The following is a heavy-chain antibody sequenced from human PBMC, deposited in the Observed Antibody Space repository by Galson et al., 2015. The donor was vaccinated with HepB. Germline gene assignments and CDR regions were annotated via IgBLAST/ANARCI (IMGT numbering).Heavy chain of an antibody. CDR2: FDPEDGET. CDR3: ATGERNDFWSGYHPPGSN. Sequence: SVKVSCKVSGYTLTELSMHWVRQAPGKGLEWMGGFDPEDGETIYAQKFQGRVTMTEDTSTDTAYMELSSLRSEDTAVYYCATGERNDFWSGYHPPGSNWGQGTLVTVSS. V-gene: IGHV1-24*01. J-gene: IGHJ4*02. D-gene: IGHD3-3*01. CDR1: GYTLTELS.